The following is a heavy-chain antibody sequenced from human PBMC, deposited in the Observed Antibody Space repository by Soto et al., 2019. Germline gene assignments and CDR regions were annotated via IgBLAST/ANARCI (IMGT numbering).Heavy chain of an antibody. CDR1: GFTFSSYA. D-gene: IGHD1-26*01. CDR3: AKSVGATSGAPYYYYYGMDV. J-gene: IGHJ6*02. CDR2: ISGSGGST. V-gene: IGHV3-23*01. Sequence: GGSLRLSCAASGFTFSSYAMSWVRQAPGKGLEWVSAISGSGGSTYYADSVKGRFTISRDNSKNTLYLQMNSLRAEDTAVYYCAKSVGATSGAPYYYYYGMDVWGQGTTVTVSS.